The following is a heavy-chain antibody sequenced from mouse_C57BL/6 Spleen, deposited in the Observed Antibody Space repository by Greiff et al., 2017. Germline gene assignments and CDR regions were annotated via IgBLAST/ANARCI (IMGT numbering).Heavy chain of an antibody. D-gene: IGHD2-4*01. V-gene: IGHV1-26*01. CDR1: GYTFTDYY. Sequence: EVQLQQSGPELVKPGASVKISCKASGYTFTDYYMNWVKQSHGKSLEWIGDINPNNGGTSYNQKFKGKATLTVDKSSSTAYMELRRLTSEDSAVYYCARSIGIYYDYDERTYYAMDYWGQGTSVTVSS. J-gene: IGHJ4*01. CDR2: INPNNGGT. CDR3: ARSIGIYYDYDERTYYAMDY.